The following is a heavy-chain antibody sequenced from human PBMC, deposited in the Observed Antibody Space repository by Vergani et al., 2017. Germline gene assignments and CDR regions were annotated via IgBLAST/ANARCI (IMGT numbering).Heavy chain of an antibody. V-gene: IGHV4-39*01. CDR3: ASKRGACRAAYCHSYDF. D-gene: IGHD2-15*01. CDR1: GDSVISTDYH. CDR2: MDYSGST. J-gene: IGHJ4*02. Sequence: QVQLQESGPGLVKPSETLSLTCSVSGDSVISTDYHWGWIRQPPGKGLEWIGSMDYSGSTSYNPSLESRISISFETPKNQFSLRLPSVTAAETAVYYCASKRGACRAAYCHSYDFWGPGTLVGVSS.